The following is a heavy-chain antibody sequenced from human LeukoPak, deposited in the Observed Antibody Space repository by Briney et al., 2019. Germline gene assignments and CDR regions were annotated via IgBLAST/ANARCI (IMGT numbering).Heavy chain of an antibody. CDR2: IWYDGSNK. Sequence: GGSLRLSRAASGFTFSSYGMHWVRQAPGKGLEWVAVIWYDGSNKYYADSVKGRFTISRDNSKNTLYLQMNSLRAEDTAVYYCAKDRGPYGDYVPWFDPWGQETLVTVSS. J-gene: IGHJ5*02. D-gene: IGHD4-17*01. CDR1: GFTFSSYG. V-gene: IGHV3-33*06. CDR3: AKDRGPYGDYVPWFDP.